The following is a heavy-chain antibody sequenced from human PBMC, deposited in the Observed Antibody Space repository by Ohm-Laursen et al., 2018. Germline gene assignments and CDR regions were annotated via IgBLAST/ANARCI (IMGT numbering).Heavy chain of an antibody. V-gene: IGHV3-11*01. D-gene: IGHD6-19*01. Sequence: SLRLSCAASGFTFSDYYMTWIRQAPGKGLEWVSYISSRGNIMNYADSVKGRCTMSRDNAKNSLDLQMNSLRAEDTAVYYCARISGDSSSSWYFDLWGRGTLVTVSS. CDR1: GFTFSDYY. CDR3: ARISGDSSSSWYFDL. CDR2: ISSRGNIM. J-gene: IGHJ2*01.